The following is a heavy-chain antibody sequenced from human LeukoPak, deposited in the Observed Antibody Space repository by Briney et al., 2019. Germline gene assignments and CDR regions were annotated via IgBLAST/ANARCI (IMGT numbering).Heavy chain of an antibody. Sequence: SETLSLTCAVYGGSFSGYYWSWIRQPPGKGLEWIGEINHSGSTNYNPSLKSRVTISVDTSKNQFSLKLSSVTAADTAVYYCARRGRPTVTTKAFDIWGQGTMVTVSS. D-gene: IGHD4-17*01. J-gene: IGHJ3*02. CDR2: INHSGST. V-gene: IGHV4-34*01. CDR3: ARRGRPTVTTKAFDI. CDR1: GGSFSGYY.